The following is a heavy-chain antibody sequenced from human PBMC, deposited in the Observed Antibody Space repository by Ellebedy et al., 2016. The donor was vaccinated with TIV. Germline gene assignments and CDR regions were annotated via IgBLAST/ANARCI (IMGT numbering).Heavy chain of an antibody. J-gene: IGHJ2*01. CDR2: ISYDGSNK. V-gene: IGHV3-30*18. D-gene: IGHD2-2*01. CDR3: AKDMPHWYFDL. CDR1: GFTFSSYG. Sequence: GESLKISXAASGFTFSSYGMHWVRQAPGKGLEWVAVISYDGSNKYYADSVKGRFTISRDNSKNTLYLQMNSLRAEDTAVYYCAKDMPHWYFDLWGRGTLVTVSS.